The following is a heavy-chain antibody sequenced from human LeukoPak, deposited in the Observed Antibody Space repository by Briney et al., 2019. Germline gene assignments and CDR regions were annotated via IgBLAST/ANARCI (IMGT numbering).Heavy chain of an antibody. CDR1: GFTFSNYA. J-gene: IGHJ4*02. CDR3: AREAVDTVMVDY. D-gene: IGHD5-18*01. CDR2: ISYDGSNK. Sequence: GGSLRLSCAASGFTFSNYAMHWGRQAPGKGLEWVAVISYDGSNKYYADSVKGRFTISRDNSQNTVYLQMNSLRAEDTAVYYCAREAVDTVMVDYWGQGSPVTVTS. V-gene: IGHV3-30-3*01.